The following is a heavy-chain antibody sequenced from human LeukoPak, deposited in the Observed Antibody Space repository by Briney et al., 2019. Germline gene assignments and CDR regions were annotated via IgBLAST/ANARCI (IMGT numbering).Heavy chain of an antibody. CDR2: INHSGST. D-gene: IGHD6-13*01. J-gene: IGHJ4*02. CDR1: GGSFSGYY. CDR3: ARGRIPSRYSSSWYGY. V-gene: IGHV4-34*01. Sequence: SETLSLTCAVYGGSFSGYYWSWIRQPPGKGREWIGEINHSGSTNYNPSLKSRVTISVDTSKNQFSLKLSSVTAADTAVYYCARGRIPSRYSSSWYGYWGQGTLVTVSS.